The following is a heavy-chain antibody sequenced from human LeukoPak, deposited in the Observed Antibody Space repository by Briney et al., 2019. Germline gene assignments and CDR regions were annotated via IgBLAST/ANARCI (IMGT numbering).Heavy chain of an antibody. Sequence: ASVKVSCKTSGYSFNTYEINWVRQATGQGLEWMGWVNPNSGDTDYARKFQGRLTMTRNTSISTAYMELSGLRLEDTAVYYCSRGPRFDPWGQGTQVTVSS. CDR3: SRGPRFDP. CDR2: VNPNSGDT. J-gene: IGHJ5*02. CDR1: GYSFNTYE. V-gene: IGHV1-8*01.